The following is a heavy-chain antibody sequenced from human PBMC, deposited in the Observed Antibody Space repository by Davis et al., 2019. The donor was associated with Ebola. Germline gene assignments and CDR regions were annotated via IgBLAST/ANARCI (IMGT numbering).Heavy chain of an antibody. D-gene: IGHD6-19*01. CDR3: TSTVAGTDLDY. Sequence: GESLKTPCAASGFTFSGSAMHWVRQASGKGLEWVGRIRSKANSYATAYAASVKGRFTISRDDSKNTAYLQMNSLKTEDTAVYYCTSTVAGTDLDYWGQGTLVTVSS. CDR2: IRSKANSYAT. CDR1: GFTFSGSA. V-gene: IGHV3-73*01. J-gene: IGHJ4*02.